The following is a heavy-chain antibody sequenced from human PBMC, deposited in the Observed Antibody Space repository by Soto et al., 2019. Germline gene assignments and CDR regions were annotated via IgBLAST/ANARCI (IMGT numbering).Heavy chain of an antibody. V-gene: IGHV3-30*02. Sequence: GGSRRLSCVGSGFIFSNNGMHWVRQTPGKGLEWVAFMSYDGRDTFYADSVKGRFTISRDNSKNTLFLHMSNLRAEDTAMYYCTIVRVADSALDHWGQGTLVTVSS. D-gene: IGHD3-10*02. CDR2: MSYDGRDT. J-gene: IGHJ4*02. CDR3: TIVRVADSALDH. CDR1: GFIFSNNG.